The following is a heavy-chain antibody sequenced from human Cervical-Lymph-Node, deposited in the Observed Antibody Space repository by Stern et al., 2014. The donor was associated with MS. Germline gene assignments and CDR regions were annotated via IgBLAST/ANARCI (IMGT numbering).Heavy chain of an antibody. J-gene: IGHJ3*02. CDR3: ARRGIAVGDAFDI. Sequence: EVQLLESGAEVKKPGESLKISCKGSGYSFTSYWIGWVRQMPGKGLELLGIIYPGDSDTRYSPSFQGQVTISADKSISTAYLQWSSLKASDTAMYYCARRGIAVGDAFDIWGQGTMVTVSS. CDR1: GYSFTSYW. D-gene: IGHD6-19*01. CDR2: IYPGDSDT. V-gene: IGHV5-51*03.